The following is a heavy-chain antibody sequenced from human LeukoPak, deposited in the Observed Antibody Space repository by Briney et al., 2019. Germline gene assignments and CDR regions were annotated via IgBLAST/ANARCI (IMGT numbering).Heavy chain of an antibody. CDR2: IKSKTDGGTT. Sequence: GGSLRLSCAASGFTFSNAWMIWLRQARGKGLEWVGRIKSKTDGGTTDYAAPVKGRFTISRDDSKNTLYLQMNSLKTEDTAVYYCTTDSQTSLTMVRGPRGVAYYYYYMDVWGKGTTVTASS. V-gene: IGHV3-15*01. D-gene: IGHD3-10*01. J-gene: IGHJ6*03. CDR3: TTDSQTSLTMVRGPRGVAYYYYYMDV. CDR1: GFTFSNAW.